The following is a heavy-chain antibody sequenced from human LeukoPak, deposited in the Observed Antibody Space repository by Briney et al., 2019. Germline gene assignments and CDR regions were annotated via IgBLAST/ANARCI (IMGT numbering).Heavy chain of an antibody. J-gene: IGHJ4*02. CDR2: IIPIFGTA. V-gene: IGHV1-69*06. CDR1: GGTFSSYA. CDR3: AAGCYGSWSYCL. D-gene: IGHD3-10*01. Sequence: SVKVSCKPSGGTFSSYAISWVRQAPGQGLEWMGRIIPIFGTANYAQKFQGRVTITADKSTSTAYMELSSLRSEDTAVYYCAAGCYGSWSYCLWGQGTLVTVSS.